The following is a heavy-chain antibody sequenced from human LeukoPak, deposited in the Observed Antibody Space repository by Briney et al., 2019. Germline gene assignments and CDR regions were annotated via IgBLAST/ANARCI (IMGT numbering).Heavy chain of an antibody. Sequence: GRSLRLSCAASGFTFSSYGMHWVRQAPGKGLEWVAVISYDGSNKYYADSVKGRFTISRDNSKNTLYLQMNSLRAKDTAVYYCAGRLAAAAAWGQGTLVTVSS. CDR3: AGRLAAAAA. J-gene: IGHJ5*02. D-gene: IGHD6-13*01. CDR2: ISYDGSNK. V-gene: IGHV3-30*03. CDR1: GFTFSSYG.